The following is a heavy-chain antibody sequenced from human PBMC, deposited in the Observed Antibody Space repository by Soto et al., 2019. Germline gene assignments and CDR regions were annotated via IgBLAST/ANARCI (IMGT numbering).Heavy chain of an antibody. CDR1: GGSISSYY. V-gene: IGHV4-59*01. D-gene: IGHD3-22*01. Sequence: SETLSLTCTVSGGSISSYYWSWIRQPPGKGLEWIGYIYYSGSTNYNPSLKSRVTISVDTSKNQFSLKLSSVTAADTAVYYCARGRNYYDSSGYYGTYYFDYWGQGTLVNVSS. J-gene: IGHJ4*02. CDR2: IYYSGST. CDR3: ARGRNYYDSSGYYGTYYFDY.